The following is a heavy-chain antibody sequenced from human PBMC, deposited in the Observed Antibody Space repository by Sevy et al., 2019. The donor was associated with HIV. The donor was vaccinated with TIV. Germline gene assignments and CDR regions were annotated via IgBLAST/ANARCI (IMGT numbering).Heavy chain of an antibody. CDR1: GFTFSSYA. J-gene: IGHJ4*02. Sequence: GGSLRLSCAASGFTFSSYAMSWVRQAPGKGLEWVSAISGTGGSTYYADSVKGRFTISRDNSKNTLYLQMNSLRAEDTAVYYCAKDRAISSGSIHGSDYWGQGTLVTVSS. CDR3: AKDRAISSGSIHGSDY. CDR2: ISGTGGST. V-gene: IGHV3-23*01. D-gene: IGHD1-26*01.